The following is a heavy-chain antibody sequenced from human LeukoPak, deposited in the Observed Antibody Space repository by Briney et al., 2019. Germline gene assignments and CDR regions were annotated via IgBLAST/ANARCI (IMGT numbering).Heavy chain of an antibody. CDR3: ARDLTYSGYDQVDY. V-gene: IGHV1-2*02. Sequence: ASVKVSCKASGYTFTSYYMHWVRQAPGQGLVWMGIINPSGGGTKYAQKFQGRVTMTRDTSISTAYMELSRLRSDNTAVYYCARDLTYSGYDQVDYCGQGTLVTVSS. CDR1: GYTFTSYY. J-gene: IGHJ4*02. D-gene: IGHD5-12*01. CDR2: INPSGGGT.